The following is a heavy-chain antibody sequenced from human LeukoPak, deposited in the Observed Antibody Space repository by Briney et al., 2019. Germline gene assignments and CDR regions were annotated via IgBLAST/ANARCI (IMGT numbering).Heavy chain of an antibody. CDR3: AGGLSPPRYYYYYYGMDV. Sequence: SETLSLTCAVYGGSFSGYYWSWIRQPPGKGLEWIGEINHSGSTNYNPSLKSRVTISVDTSKNQFSLKLSSVTAADTAVYYCAGGLSPPRYYYYYYGMDVWGQGTTVTVSS. CDR2: INHSGST. CDR1: GGSFSGYY. J-gene: IGHJ6*02. V-gene: IGHV4-34*01.